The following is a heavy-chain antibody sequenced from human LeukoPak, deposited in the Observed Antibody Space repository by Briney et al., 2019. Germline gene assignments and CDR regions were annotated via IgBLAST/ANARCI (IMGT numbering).Heavy chain of an antibody. Sequence: SETLSLTCAVYGGSFSGYYWSWIRQPPGKGLEWIGEINHSESTNYNPSLKSRVTISVDTTKNQFSLKLSSVTAADTAVYYCARRTTIFVLAYYYYYMDVWGKGTTVTVSS. CDR1: GGSFSGYY. J-gene: IGHJ6*03. V-gene: IGHV4-34*01. CDR3: ARRTTIFVLAYYYYYMDV. D-gene: IGHD3-3*01. CDR2: INHSEST.